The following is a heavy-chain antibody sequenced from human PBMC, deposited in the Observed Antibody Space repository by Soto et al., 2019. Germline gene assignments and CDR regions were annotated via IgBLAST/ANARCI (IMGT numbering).Heavy chain of an antibody. CDR3: ARGRLMVRGIIITPLYYFDY. D-gene: IGHD3-10*01. CDR1: GGSISSSACY. Sequence: SETMSLTCTVSGGSISSSACYWGWIRQPPGKGLEWIGNIYYSGSTYYNPPLKSRVTISVDTSKNQFSLKVNSVTAADTAVYYCARGRLMVRGIIITPLYYFDYWGQGTLVTSPQ. J-gene: IGHJ4*02. CDR2: IYYSGST. V-gene: IGHV4-39*07.